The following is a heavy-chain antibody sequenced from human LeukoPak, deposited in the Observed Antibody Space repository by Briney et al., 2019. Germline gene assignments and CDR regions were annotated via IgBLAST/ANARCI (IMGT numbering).Heavy chain of an antibody. D-gene: IGHD1-26*01. CDR1: GGSISSHY. CDR2: IYYSGST. J-gene: IGHJ4*02. Sequence: SETLSLTCTVSGGSISSHYWSWIRQPPGKGLEWIGYIYYSGSTNYNPSLKSRVTISVDTSKNQFSLKLSSVTAADTAVYYCAREVGAAFDYWGQGTLATVSS. CDR3: AREVGAAFDY. V-gene: IGHV4-59*11.